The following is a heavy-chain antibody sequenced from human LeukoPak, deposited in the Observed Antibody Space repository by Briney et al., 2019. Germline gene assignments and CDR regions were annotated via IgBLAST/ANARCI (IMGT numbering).Heavy chain of an antibody. V-gene: IGHV1-24*01. Sequence: AASVKVSCKVSGYTLTELSMHWVRQAPGKGLEWMGGFDPEDGETIYAQKYQGRVTMTEDTSTDTAYMELSSLRSEDTAVYYCATDYQAQPAFDIWGQGTMVTVSS. CDR3: ATDYQAQPAFDI. D-gene: IGHD2-2*01. CDR1: GYTLTELS. J-gene: IGHJ3*02. CDR2: FDPEDGET.